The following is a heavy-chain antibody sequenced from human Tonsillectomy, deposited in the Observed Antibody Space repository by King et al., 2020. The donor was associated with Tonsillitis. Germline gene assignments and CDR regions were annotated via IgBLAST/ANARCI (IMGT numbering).Heavy chain of an antibody. D-gene: IGHD5-12*01. CDR2: ISSSSRTI. J-gene: IGHJ6*02. V-gene: IGHV3-48*01. CDR3: AIDEATTYYYYYGIDV. CDR1: GFTFSSYN. Sequence: VQLVESGGGLVQPGGSLRLSCAASGFTFSSYNMNWVRQAPGKGLEWVSYISSSSRTIFYADSVKGRFTISRDNAKNSLYLHINSLRAEDTAVYYCAIDEATTYYYYYGIDVWGQGTTVTVSS.